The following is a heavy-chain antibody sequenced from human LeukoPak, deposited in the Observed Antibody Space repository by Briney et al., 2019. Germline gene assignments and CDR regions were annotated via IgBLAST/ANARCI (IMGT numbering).Heavy chain of an antibody. CDR2: IGSAGDI. CDR1: GFTFSNYD. J-gene: IGHJ4*02. Sequence: PGGSLRLSCAASGFTFSNYDMHWVRQVTGKGLEWVSGIGSAGDINYLGSVKGRFTISRENAKNSLYLQMNSLRAGDTAVYYCARGVPGGLDYWGQGTLVTVSS. D-gene: IGHD3-10*01. CDR3: ARGVPGGLDY. V-gene: IGHV3-13*04.